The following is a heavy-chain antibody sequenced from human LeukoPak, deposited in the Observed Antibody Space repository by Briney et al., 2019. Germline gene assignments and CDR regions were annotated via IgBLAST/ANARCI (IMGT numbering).Heavy chain of an antibody. J-gene: IGHJ6*03. CDR3: ARQGSADPTLYYYYYMDV. CDR2: ISAYNGNT. Sequence: GASVKVSCKASGYTFTSYGISWVRQAPGQGLEWMGWISAYNGNTNYAQKLQGRVTMTTDTSTSTAYMELRSLRSDDTAVYYCARQGSADPTLYYYYYMDVWGKGTTVTVSS. CDR1: GYTFTSYG. V-gene: IGHV1-18*01.